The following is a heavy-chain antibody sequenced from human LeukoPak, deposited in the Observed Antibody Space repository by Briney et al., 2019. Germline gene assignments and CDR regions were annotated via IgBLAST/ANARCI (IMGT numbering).Heavy chain of an antibody. J-gene: IGHJ4*02. D-gene: IGHD1-26*01. Sequence: PSETLSPTCTVSGGSITSYYWSWIRQPAGKGLEWIGRIYTSGSTNYNPSLKSRVTMSVDTSNNQFSLKLSSVTAADTAVYYCVRSGGSGTYYDGSFDYWGQGTLVTVSS. CDR2: IYTSGST. CDR3: VRSGGSGTYYDGSFDY. V-gene: IGHV4-4*07. CDR1: GGSITSYY.